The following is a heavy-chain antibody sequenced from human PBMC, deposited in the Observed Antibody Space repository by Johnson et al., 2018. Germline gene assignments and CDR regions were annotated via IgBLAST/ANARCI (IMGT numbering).Heavy chain of an antibody. CDR2: ISSSSSYI. J-gene: IGHJ3*02. CDR3: ARKRDDYGYSDAFDI. D-gene: IGHD4-17*01. CDR1: GFTFSSYS. Sequence: VQLVESGGGLVKPGGSLRLSCAASGFTFSSYSMNWVRQAPGKGLEWVSSISSSSSYIYYADSVKGRFTISRDHAKNSLYLQMNSLRAEDTAVYYCARKRDDYGYSDAFDIWGQGTMVTVSS. V-gene: IGHV3-21*01.